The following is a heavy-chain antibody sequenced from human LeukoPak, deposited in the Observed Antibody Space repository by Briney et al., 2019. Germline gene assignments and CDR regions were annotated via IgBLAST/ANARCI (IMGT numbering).Heavy chain of an antibody. CDR1: GFTFNNYV. J-gene: IGHJ4*02. V-gene: IGHV3-23*01. Sequence: GGSLRLSCAASGFTFNNYVMSWVRQAPGKGLEWVSTINGGGYNTYYADTVKGRFTISRDNSKNTLSLQVNTLRAEDTAVYYCARASGIYGSGWYFDYWGQGTLVTVSS. D-gene: IGHD6-19*01. CDR2: INGGGYNT. CDR3: ARASGIYGSGWYFDY.